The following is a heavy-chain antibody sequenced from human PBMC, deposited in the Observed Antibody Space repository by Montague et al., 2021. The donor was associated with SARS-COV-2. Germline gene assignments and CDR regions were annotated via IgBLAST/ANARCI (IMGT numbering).Heavy chain of an antibody. CDR3: ARPPVGGSSYHMDV. D-gene: IGHD3-16*01. J-gene: IGHJ6*02. CDR1: GFRFNVFT. V-gene: IGHV3-48*04. Sequence: SLRLSCAASGFRFNVFTMNWVRQAPGKGLEWVSSISTSGTNIHYADSVKGRFTSSRDNAKNSVYLQVSSLRVEDTAVYYCARPPVGGSSYHMDVWGQGTTVTVSS. CDR2: ISTSGTNI.